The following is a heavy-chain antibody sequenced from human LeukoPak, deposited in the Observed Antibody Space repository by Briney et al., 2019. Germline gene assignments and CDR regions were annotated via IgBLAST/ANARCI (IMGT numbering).Heavy chain of an antibody. CDR3: ARDPEGVTPLDY. V-gene: IGHV1-18*01. CDR1: GYIFTSYG. J-gene: IGHJ4*02. D-gene: IGHD3-10*01. CDR2: ISALNGNT. Sequence: RVASVTVSCEASGYIFTSYGFAWVRQAPGQGLEWMGWISALNGNTNYAQKFQGRVTMTTDTSTSTAYMELRSLTSDDTAVYYCARDPEGVTPLDYWGQGTLVTVSS.